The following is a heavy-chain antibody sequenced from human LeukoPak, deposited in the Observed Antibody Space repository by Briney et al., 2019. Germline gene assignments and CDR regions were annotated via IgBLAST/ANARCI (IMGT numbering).Heavy chain of an antibody. Sequence: PSETPSLTCTVSGGPLSNGVYYWGWFRQPPGKGLEWIGSFYYSGSTYYNPSLKSRVTISVDTSKNQFSLELSSVTAADTAVYYCARDILFCTGTSCRDFWGQGTRVTVSS. CDR1: GGPLSNGVYY. D-gene: IGHD2-2*01. CDR3: ARDILFCTGTSCRDF. CDR2: FYYSGST. J-gene: IGHJ4*02. V-gene: IGHV4-39*07.